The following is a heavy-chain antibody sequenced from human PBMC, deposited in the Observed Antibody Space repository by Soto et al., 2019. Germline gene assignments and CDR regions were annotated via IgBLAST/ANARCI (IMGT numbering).Heavy chain of an antibody. CDR2: IYYSGST. V-gene: IGHV4-39*01. Sequence: SETLSLTCTVSGGSISSSSYYWGWIRQPPGKGLEWIGSIYYSGSTYYNPSLKSRVTISVDTSKNQFSLKLSSVTAADTAVYYCASSGYERHDYYYYYMDVWGKGTTVTASS. J-gene: IGHJ6*03. CDR1: GGSISSSSYY. CDR3: ASSGYERHDYYYYYMDV. D-gene: IGHD5-12*01.